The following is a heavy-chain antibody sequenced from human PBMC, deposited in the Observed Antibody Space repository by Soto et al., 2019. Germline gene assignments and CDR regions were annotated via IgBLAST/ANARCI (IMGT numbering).Heavy chain of an antibody. Sequence: EVQLVESGGGLVQPGGSLRLSCAASGFTVSSNYMSWVRQAPGKGLEWVSVIYSGGSTYYADSVKGRFTISRHNSKNTLYLQMNSLRAEDTAVYYCARVVVVPAGGAAYYYYGMDVWGQGTTVTVSS. CDR2: IYSGGST. CDR1: GFTVSSNY. D-gene: IGHD2-2*01. V-gene: IGHV3-53*04. J-gene: IGHJ6*02. CDR3: ARVVVVPAGGAAYYYYGMDV.